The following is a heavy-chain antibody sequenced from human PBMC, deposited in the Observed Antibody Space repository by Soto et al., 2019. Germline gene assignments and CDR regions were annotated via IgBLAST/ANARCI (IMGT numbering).Heavy chain of an antibody. D-gene: IGHD2-15*01. V-gene: IGHV4-59*08. J-gene: IGHJ6*02. CDR3: ARHFCSGGSCRYYYGMDV. CDR1: GGSISNFY. CDR2: IYSSGST. Sequence: SETLSLTCAVYGGSISNFYWSRIRQPPGKGLEWIGYIYSSGSTSYNSSLKSRVTISVDTSKNQFSLKLSSVTAADTAVYYCARHFCSGGSCRYYYGMDVWGQGTTVTVSS.